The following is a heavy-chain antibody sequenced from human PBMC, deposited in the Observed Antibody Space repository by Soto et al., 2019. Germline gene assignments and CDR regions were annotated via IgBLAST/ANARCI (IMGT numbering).Heavy chain of an antibody. CDR1: GFTFSSYA. J-gene: IGHJ4*02. CDR2: ISGSGGST. V-gene: IGHV3-23*01. Sequence: PGGSLRLSCAASGFTFSSYAMSWVRQAPGKGLEWVSAISGSGGSTYYADSVKGRFTISRDNAKNSLYLQMNSLRAEDTALYHCARVSGYCSGGSCYSRGFVDYWGQGTLVTVSS. D-gene: IGHD2-15*01. CDR3: ARVSGYCSGGSCYSRGFVDY.